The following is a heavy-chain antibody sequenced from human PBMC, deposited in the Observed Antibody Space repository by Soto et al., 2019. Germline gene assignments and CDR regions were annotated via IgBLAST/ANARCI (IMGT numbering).Heavy chain of an antibody. J-gene: IGHJ4*02. D-gene: IGHD3-22*01. CDR2: IYYSGST. CDR3: AREGRSNYYDSSGYYYFDY. Sequence: QVQLQESGPGLVKPSQTLSLTCTVSGGSISSGDYYWSWIRQPPGKGLEWIGYIYYSGSTYYNPSLKSRVTISVDTSKNQFSLKLSSVTAADTAVYYCAREGRSNYYDSSGYYYFDYWGQGTLVTVSS. V-gene: IGHV4-30-4*01. CDR1: GGSISSGDYY.